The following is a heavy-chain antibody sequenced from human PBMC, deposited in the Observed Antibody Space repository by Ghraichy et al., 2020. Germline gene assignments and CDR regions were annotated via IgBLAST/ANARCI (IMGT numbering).Heavy chain of an antibody. V-gene: IGHV1-2*06. CDR2: INPNSGGT. Sequence: ASVKVSCKTSGYTFTGYYMHWVRQAPGQGLEWMGRINPNSGGTKYAQKFQGRVTMNRGTSISTAYMELSRLISDDTAIYYCARSWVETSMVDYQSFDYWGQGTLVTVSA. D-gene: IGHD5-18*01. J-gene: IGHJ4*02. CDR1: GYTFTGYY. CDR3: ARSWVETSMVDYQSFDY.